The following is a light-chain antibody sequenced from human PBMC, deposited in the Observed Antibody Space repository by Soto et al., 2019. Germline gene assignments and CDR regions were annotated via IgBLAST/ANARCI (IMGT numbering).Light chain of an antibody. CDR2: GAS. J-gene: IGKJ2*01. CDR3: QQYDSYMYA. V-gene: IGKV3-15*01. Sequence: EIVMSQSPSALSVSPGERATLACRASQSVRNNLAWYRQRPGQAPWLLIYGASTRASGIPARFTGGGSETVFTLTITGLQSEDFAVYYCQQYDSYMYAFGQGTKVDIK. CDR1: QSVRNN.